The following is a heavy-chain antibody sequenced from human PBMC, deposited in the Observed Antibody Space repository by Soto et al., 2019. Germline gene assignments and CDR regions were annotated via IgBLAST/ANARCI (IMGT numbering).Heavy chain of an antibody. CDR2: IKQDGSEK. Sequence: GGSLRLSCAASGFTFSSYWMSWVRQAPGKGLEWVANIKQDGSEKYYVDSVKGRFTISRDNAKNSLYLQMNSLRAEDTAVYYCARHMVLRYFDWLGGMDVWGQGTTVTVSS. V-gene: IGHV3-7*04. CDR1: GFTFSSYW. D-gene: IGHD3-9*01. J-gene: IGHJ6*02. CDR3: ARHMVLRYFDWLGGMDV.